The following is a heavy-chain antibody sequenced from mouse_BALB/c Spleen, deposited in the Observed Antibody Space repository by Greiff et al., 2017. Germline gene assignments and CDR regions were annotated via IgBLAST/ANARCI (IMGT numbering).Heavy chain of an antibody. J-gene: IGHJ1*01. CDR1: GYTFTSYW. Sequence: QVQLQQSGAELAKPGASVKMSCKASGYTFTSYWMHWVKQRPGQGLEWIGYINPSTGYTEYNQKFKDKATLTADKSSSTAYMQLSSLTSEDSAVYYCTRSDYYGSRCFDVWGAGTTVTVSS. CDR3: TRSDYYGSRCFDV. V-gene: IGHV1-7*01. CDR2: INPSTGYT. D-gene: IGHD1-1*01.